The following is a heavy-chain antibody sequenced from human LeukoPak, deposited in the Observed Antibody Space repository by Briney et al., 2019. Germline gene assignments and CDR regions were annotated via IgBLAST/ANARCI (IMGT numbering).Heavy chain of an antibody. CDR1: GYTLTELS. CDR3: ATGLWFGDLLIPFDY. D-gene: IGHD3-10*01. V-gene: IGHV1-24*01. Sequence: VASVKVSCKVSGYTLTELSMQWVRQAPGKGLEWMGGFDPEDREIIYAQNLQGRVTMTEDTSTDTAYMELSSLRSEDTAVYYCATGLWFGDLLIPFDYWGQGALVTVSS. CDR2: FDPEDREI. J-gene: IGHJ4*02.